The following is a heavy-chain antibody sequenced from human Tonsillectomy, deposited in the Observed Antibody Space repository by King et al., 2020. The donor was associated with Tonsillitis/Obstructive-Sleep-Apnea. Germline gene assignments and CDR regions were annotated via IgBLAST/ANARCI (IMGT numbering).Heavy chain of an antibody. CDR3: AKSYSNHYDILTGYRDYYYYYYMDV. D-gene: IGHD3-9*01. V-gene: IGHV3-23*04. J-gene: IGHJ6*03. CDR2: LSGSDSST. Sequence: VQLVESGGGLVQPGGSLRLSCAASGFTFSSDAMSWVRQAPGKELEWVSTLSGSDSSTYYADSVKGRFTISRDNSKNTLCPQMNSLGAEDTAVYYCAKSYSNHYDILTGYRDYYYYYYMDVWGKGTTVTVSS. CDR1: GFTFSSDA.